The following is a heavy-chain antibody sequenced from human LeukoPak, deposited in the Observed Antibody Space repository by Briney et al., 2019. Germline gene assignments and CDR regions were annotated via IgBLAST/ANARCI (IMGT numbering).Heavy chain of an antibody. D-gene: IGHD3-16*01. Sequence: ASVKISCKASGYTFTSYGISWVRQALGQGLEWMGWISAYNGNTNYAQKLQGRVTMTTDTSTSTAYMELRSLRSDDTAVYYCARETPARLGLGYWGQGTLVTVSS. J-gene: IGHJ4*02. CDR2: ISAYNGNT. V-gene: IGHV1-18*04. CDR1: GYTFTSYG. CDR3: ARETPARLGLGY.